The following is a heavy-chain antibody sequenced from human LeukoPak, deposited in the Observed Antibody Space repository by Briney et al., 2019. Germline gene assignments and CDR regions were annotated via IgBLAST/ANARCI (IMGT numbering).Heavy chain of an antibody. CDR2: IYVGGTT. V-gene: IGHV3-53*01. Sequence: PGGSLRLSCAASEFTVSSNYMNGLRQAPGRGREWVSVIYVGGTTYYADSVKGRFTISRDSSKHTLYLHMNTLRADDTAVYYCARGRWWILDWYFDLWGRGTLVTVSS. CDR3: ARGRWWILDWYFDL. D-gene: IGHD5-18*01. J-gene: IGHJ2*01. CDR1: EFTVSSNY.